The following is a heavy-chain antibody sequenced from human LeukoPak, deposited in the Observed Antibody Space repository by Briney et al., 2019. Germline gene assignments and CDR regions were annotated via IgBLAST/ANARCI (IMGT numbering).Heavy chain of an antibody. D-gene: IGHD7-27*01. CDR1: GGSISSSGYC. V-gene: IGHV4-39*01. CDR2: FYYSGST. J-gene: IGHJ4*02. Sequence: PSETLSLTCTVSGGSISSSGYCWGWIRQPPGKGLEWIGNFYYSGSTYYNPSLKSRVTISVDTSMNQFSLKLSSVTAADTAVYYCAGGTGENFDYWGQGTLATVSS. CDR3: AGGTGENFDY.